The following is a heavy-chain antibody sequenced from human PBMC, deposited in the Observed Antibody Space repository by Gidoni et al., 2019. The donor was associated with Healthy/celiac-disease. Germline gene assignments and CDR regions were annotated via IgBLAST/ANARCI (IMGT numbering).Heavy chain of an antibody. CDR1: GGSFSGYY. CDR3: ARGIGGYYDAEDWFDP. J-gene: IGHJ5*02. V-gene: IGHV4-34*01. D-gene: IGHD3-22*01. CDR2: INHSGST. Sequence: QVQLQQWGAGLLKPTETLSLTCAVYGGSFSGYYWSWIRQPPGKGLDWIGEINHSGSTNSNPSLKSRVTISVDTSKNQFSLKLSSVTAADTAVYYCARGIGGYYDAEDWFDPWGQGTLVTVSS.